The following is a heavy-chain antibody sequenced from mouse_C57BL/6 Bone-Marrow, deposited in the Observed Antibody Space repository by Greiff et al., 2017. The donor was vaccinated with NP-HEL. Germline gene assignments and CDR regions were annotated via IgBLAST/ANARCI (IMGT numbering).Heavy chain of an antibody. CDR3: AREGGLRRRTYALDY. CDR2: INHYGSST. CDR1: GFTFSDYS. V-gene: IGHV5-16*01. D-gene: IGHD2-4*01. Sequence: EVKLVESEGGLVQPGSSMKLSCTASGFTFSDYSMAWVRQVPEKGLEWVANINHYGSSTYYLDSLKSRFIFSRDNATNILYLQKSSLKSEDTATYYCAREGGLRRRTYALDYWGQGTSVTVSA. J-gene: IGHJ4*01.